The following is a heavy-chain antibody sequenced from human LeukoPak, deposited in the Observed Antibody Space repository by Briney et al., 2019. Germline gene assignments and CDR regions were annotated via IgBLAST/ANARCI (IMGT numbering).Heavy chain of an antibody. Sequence: ASVTVSCKASGYTFTSYDINWVRQATGQGLEWMGWMNPNSGNTGYAQKFQGRVTMTRNTSISTAYMGLSSLRSEDTAVYYCARGHIQLWSNREYNWFDPWGQGTLVTVSS. CDR3: ARGHIQLWSNREYNWFDP. CDR1: GYTFTSYD. J-gene: IGHJ5*02. V-gene: IGHV1-8*01. D-gene: IGHD5-18*01. CDR2: MNPNSGNT.